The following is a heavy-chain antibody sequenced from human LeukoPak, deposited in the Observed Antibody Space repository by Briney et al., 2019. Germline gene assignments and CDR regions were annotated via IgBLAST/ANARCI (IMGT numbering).Heavy chain of an antibody. V-gene: IGHV3-21*01. Sequence: PGVSLRLSCAASGFTFSSYEMNWLPRAPGKGLEWVSSISSSSAYIYYADSVKGRFTISRDNAKESLFLHMNRLRPEDTDLYYCAYLKIRRIGNAFGIWGQGTMVTVSS. J-gene: IGHJ3*02. CDR2: ISSSSAYI. CDR3: AYLKIRRIGNAFGI. CDR1: GFTFSSYE. D-gene: IGHD1-1*01.